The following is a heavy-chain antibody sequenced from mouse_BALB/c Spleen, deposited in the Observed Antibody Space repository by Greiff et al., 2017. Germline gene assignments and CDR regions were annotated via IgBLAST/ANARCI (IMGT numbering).Heavy chain of an antibody. V-gene: IGHV3-8*02. CDR1: GYSITSGY. Sequence: EVQLQESGPSLVKPSQSLTLSCSATGYSITSGYWNWIRKFPGNKLEYMGYISYSGSTYYNPSLNSRISITRDTAKNQYYLQLNSVTTEDTATYCCARITTVVATRHWYFDVWGAGTTVTVSS. J-gene: IGHJ1*01. D-gene: IGHD1-1*01. CDR2: ISYSGST. CDR3: ARITTVVATRHWYFDV.